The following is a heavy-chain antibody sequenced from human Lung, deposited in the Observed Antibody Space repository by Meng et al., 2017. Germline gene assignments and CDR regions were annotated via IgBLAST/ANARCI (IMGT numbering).Heavy chain of an antibody. Sequence: VLLQQSFSCRLSLSEPLSLTGGASGGSFSDYYWSWIRQPPGKGLEWIGEINHSGSSNYNPSLESRATISVDTSQNNLSLKLSSVTAADSAVYYCARGPTTMAHDFDYWGQGTLVTASS. V-gene: IGHV4-34*01. CDR2: INHSGSS. D-gene: IGHD4-11*01. CDR1: GGSFSDYY. J-gene: IGHJ4*02. CDR3: ARGPTTMAHDFDY.